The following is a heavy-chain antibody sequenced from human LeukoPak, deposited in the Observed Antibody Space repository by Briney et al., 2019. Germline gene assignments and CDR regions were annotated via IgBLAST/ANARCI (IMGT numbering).Heavy chain of an antibody. CDR3: ARVKSRTVAGRGGGYNWFDP. J-gene: IGHJ5*02. Sequence: ASVKVSCKASGYTFISYDINWVRQATGQGLEWMGWMNPNSGNTGYAQKFQGRVTMTRNTSISTAYMELSSLRSEDTAVYYCARVKSRTVAGRGGGYNWFDPWGQGTLVTVSS. CDR2: MNPNSGNT. D-gene: IGHD6-19*01. CDR1: GYTFISYD. V-gene: IGHV1-8*02.